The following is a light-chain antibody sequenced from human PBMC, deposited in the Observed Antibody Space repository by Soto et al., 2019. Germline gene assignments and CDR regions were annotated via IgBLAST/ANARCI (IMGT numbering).Light chain of an antibody. CDR2: GAS. CDR3: QEYGTSLPWT. Sequence: EIVLTQSPGTLSLSPGERATLSCRASQSVSSNYLAWYQQKPGQAPRLLIYGASSRAAGIPDRFSGSGSGTDFTLTISRLEPEEFAVYYCQEYGTSLPWTFGQGTEVEMK. CDR1: QSVSSNY. V-gene: IGKV3-20*01. J-gene: IGKJ1*01.